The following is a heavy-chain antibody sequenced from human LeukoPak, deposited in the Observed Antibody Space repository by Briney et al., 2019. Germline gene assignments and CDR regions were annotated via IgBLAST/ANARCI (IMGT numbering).Heavy chain of an antibody. V-gene: IGHV4-34*01. CDR2: INHSGST. CDR3: ASRCGVGYKI. J-gene: IGHJ3*02. Sequence: SETLSLTCAVYGGSFSGYYWSWIRQPPGRGLEWIGEINHSGSTNYNPSLKSRVTISVDTSKNQFSLKLSSVTAADTAVYYCASRCGVGYKIWGQGTMVTVSS. CDR1: GGSFSGYY. D-gene: IGHD5-24*01.